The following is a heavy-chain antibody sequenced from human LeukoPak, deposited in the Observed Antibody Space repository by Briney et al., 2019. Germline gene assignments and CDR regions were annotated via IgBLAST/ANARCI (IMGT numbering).Heavy chain of an antibody. CDR1: GFTFSSYS. D-gene: IGHD3-16*01. Sequence: PGGSLRLSCAASGFTFSSYSMNWVRQAPGKGLEWVSSISSRSTYIYHADSVKGRFAISRDNAKNSLFLQMKSLRAEDTAVYFCAKSTRAVMAMMDVWGKGTTVTVSS. CDR2: ISSRSTYI. J-gene: IGHJ6*04. CDR3: AKSTRAVMAMMDV. V-gene: IGHV3-21*01.